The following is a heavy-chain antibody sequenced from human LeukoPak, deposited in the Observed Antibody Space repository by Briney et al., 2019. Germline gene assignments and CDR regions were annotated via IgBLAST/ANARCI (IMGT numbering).Heavy chain of an antibody. CDR2: VKQGGSET. CDR1: GFIFSNYW. CDR3: ATTTGYCSSTSCYYNWFDP. J-gene: IGHJ5*02. D-gene: IGHD2-2*01. Sequence: GGSLRLSCAASGFIFSNYWMTWVGQAPGKGLEWVSNVKQGGSETYYMDSLRGRFTISRDNAKNSLYLQMNSLRAEDTAVYYCATTTGYCSSTSCYYNWFDPWGQGTLVTVSS. V-gene: IGHV3-7*01.